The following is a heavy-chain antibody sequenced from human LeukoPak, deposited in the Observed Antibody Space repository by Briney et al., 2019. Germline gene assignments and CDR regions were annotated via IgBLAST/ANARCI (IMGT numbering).Heavy chain of an antibody. CDR1: GFTFSSSA. CDR2: ISGSDSST. D-gene: IGHD3-22*01. V-gene: IGHV3-23*01. J-gene: IGHJ4*02. CDR3: AKDDYYDTSGYRD. Sequence: GGSLRLSCAASGFTFSSSAMSWVRQAPGKGLEWVSTISGSDSSTYYADSVKGRFTISRDNSKNTLYLQMNSLRAEDTAVYYCAKDDYYDTSGYRDWGQGTLVTVSS.